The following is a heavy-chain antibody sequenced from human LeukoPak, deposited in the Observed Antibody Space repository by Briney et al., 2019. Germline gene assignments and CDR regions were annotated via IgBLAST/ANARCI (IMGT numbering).Heavy chain of an antibody. J-gene: IGHJ4*02. D-gene: IGHD2-15*01. CDR2: INWNGGST. V-gene: IGHV3-20*04. CDR1: GFTFDDYG. Sequence: PGGSLRLSCAASGFTFDDYGMSWVRQAPGKGPEWVSGINWNGGSTGYADSVKGRFTISRDNAKNSLYLQMNSLRAEDTALYYCARGVVGDSIFDYWGQGTLVTVSS. CDR3: ARGVVGDSIFDY.